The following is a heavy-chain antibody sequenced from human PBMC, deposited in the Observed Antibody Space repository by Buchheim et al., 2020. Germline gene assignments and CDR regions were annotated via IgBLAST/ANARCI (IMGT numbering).Heavy chain of an antibody. D-gene: IGHD6-19*01. V-gene: IGHV3-66*01. CDR1: GFTVSSNY. CDR2: IYSGGST. J-gene: IGHJ4*02. CDR3: ARVKAVAGPYYFDY. Sequence: EVQLVESGGGLVQPGGSLRLSCAASGFTVSSNYMSWVRQAPGKGLEWVSVIYSGGSTYYADSVKGRFTISRDNSKNPLYLQMNSLRAEDTAVYYCARVKAVAGPYYFDYWGQGTL.